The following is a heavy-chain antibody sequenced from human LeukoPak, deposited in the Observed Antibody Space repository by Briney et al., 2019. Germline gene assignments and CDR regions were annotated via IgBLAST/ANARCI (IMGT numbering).Heavy chain of an antibody. Sequence: SETLSLTCTVSGGSISSYYWSWIRQPPGKGLEWIGYIYYGGSTSYNPSLKSRVTISVDTSKNQFSLKLSSVTAADTAVYYCARHPCSGGSCYSIDYWGQGTLVTVSS. CDR3: ARHPCSGGSCYSIDY. J-gene: IGHJ4*02. D-gene: IGHD2-15*01. CDR1: GGSISSYY. CDR2: IYYGGST. V-gene: IGHV4-59*08.